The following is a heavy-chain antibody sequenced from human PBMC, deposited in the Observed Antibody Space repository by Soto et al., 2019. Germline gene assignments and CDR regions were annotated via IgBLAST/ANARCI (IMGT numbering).Heavy chain of an antibody. CDR1: GDSINNSHW. CDR2: TYNSGTT. V-gene: IGHV4-4*02. D-gene: IGHD6-13*01. Sequence: QVQLQESGPGLVQPSGTLSLTCAVSGDSINNSHWWSWVRQTPGKGLEWIGETYNSGTTNYNPSRKTLVTISIDKSQHQFSLKMNSVTAADTAVYYCAREVNSSPARGPNWFDPWGQGTLVTVSS. CDR3: AREVNSSPARGPNWFDP. J-gene: IGHJ5*02.